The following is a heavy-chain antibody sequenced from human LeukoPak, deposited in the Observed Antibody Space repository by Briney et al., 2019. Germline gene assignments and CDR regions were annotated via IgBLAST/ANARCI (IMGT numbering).Heavy chain of an antibody. D-gene: IGHD2/OR15-2a*01. CDR1: TGFTTYDY. J-gene: IGHJ4*02. CDR2: IHTTGST. V-gene: IGHV4-4*07. CDR3: ARGGSNRPFDS. Sequence: SETLSLACSVSTGFTTYDYWNWIRQPAGKAPEWIGRIHTTGSTNYNPSLKSRLTMSLDKSKNQFSLKMTSMTAADTALYYCARGGSNRPFDSWGQGILFTVSS.